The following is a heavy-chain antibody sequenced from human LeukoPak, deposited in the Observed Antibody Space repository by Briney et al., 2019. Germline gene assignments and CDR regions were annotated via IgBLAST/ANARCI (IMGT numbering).Heavy chain of an antibody. CDR1: GFTFSSYA. J-gene: IGHJ4*03. CDR3: VKEGYSSSWYYLDY. CDR2: ISDYGGST. V-gene: IGHV3-64D*06. Sequence: QAGGSERPSCSASGFTFSSYAMHWVRQAPGKGLESVSGISDYGGSTHYADSVKGRFTISRDNSKNTLYLQMSSLRAEDTAVYYCVKEGYSSSWYYLDYSGPGTLGTVSS. D-gene: IGHD6-13*01.